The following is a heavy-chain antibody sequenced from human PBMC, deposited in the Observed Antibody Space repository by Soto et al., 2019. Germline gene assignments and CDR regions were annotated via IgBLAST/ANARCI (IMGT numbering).Heavy chain of an antibody. CDR3: ARDNWNGADYGLDV. J-gene: IGHJ6*02. CDR1: QFTFTIDA. D-gene: IGHD1-20*01. Sequence: EVQLLETGGGLLQSGESLTLSCVASQFTFTIDAMTWVRHAPGKGLEWVSSMSGSGASIYYADSVKGRFTISRDKSKKTLYLQMNSLRAEDTAVYWCARDNWNGADYGLDVWGQGTTVTVS. V-gene: IGHV3-23*01. CDR2: MSGSGASI.